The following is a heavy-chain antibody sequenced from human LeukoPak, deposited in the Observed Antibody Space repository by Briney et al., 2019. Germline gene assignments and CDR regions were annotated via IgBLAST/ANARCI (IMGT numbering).Heavy chain of an antibody. CDR1: GFTFSSYW. CDR3: ARDSIAAAGTRVTVGVFDY. Sequence: GGSLRLSCAASGFTFSSYWMSWVRQAPWKGLEWVANIKQDGSEKYYVDSVKGRFTISRDNAKNSLYLQMNSLRAEDTAVYYCARDSIAAAGTRVTVGVFDYWGQGTLVTVSS. CDR2: IKQDGSEK. J-gene: IGHJ4*02. D-gene: IGHD6-13*01. V-gene: IGHV3-7*03.